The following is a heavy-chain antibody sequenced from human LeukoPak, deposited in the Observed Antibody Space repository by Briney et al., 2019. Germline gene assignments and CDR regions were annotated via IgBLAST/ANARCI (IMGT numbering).Heavy chain of an antibody. CDR1: GGSISSGDYY. V-gene: IGHV4-39*07. J-gene: IGHJ4*02. CDR2: IYYSGST. Sequence: SQTLSLTCTVSGGSISSGDYYWGWIRQPPGKGLEWIGSIYYSGSTYYNPSLKSRVTISVDTSKNQFSLKLSSVTAADTAVYYCARAVGEWFGELFRWGQGTLVTVSS. CDR3: ARAVGEWFGELFR. D-gene: IGHD3-10*01.